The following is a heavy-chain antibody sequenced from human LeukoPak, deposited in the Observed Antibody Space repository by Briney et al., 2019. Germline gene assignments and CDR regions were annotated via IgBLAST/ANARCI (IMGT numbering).Heavy chain of an antibody. CDR2: ISGSGGST. D-gene: IGHD3/OR15-3a*01. V-gene: IGHV3-23*01. Sequence: GGSLRLSCAASGFTFSSDAMSWVRQAPGKGLEWVSAISGSGGSTYYADSVKGRFTISRDNSKNTLYLQMNSLRAEDTAVYYCASMDYPTYNWFDPWGQGTLVTVSS. J-gene: IGHJ5*02. CDR1: GFTFSSDA. CDR3: ASMDYPTYNWFDP.